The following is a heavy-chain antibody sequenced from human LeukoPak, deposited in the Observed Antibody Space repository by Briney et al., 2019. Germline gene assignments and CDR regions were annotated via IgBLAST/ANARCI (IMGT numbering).Heavy chain of an antibody. Sequence: GESLKISCKGSGYSFTSYWIGWVRQMPGKGLEWMGIIYPGDSDTRYSPSFQGQVTISADKSISTVYLQWSSLKASDTAMYYCARQGSSGWYLRDAFDIWGQGTMVTVSS. J-gene: IGHJ3*02. CDR3: ARQGSSGWYLRDAFDI. V-gene: IGHV5-51*01. CDR1: GYSFTSYW. D-gene: IGHD6-19*01. CDR2: IYPGDSDT.